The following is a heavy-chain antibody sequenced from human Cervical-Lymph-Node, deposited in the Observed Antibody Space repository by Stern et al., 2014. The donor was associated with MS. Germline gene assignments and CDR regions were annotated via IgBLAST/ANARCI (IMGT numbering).Heavy chain of an antibody. J-gene: IGHJ3*01. D-gene: IGHD2-21*01. V-gene: IGHV4-30-2*01. CDR2: LYLSGST. CDR1: GGSISSGGSS. Sequence: QVQLVESGSGQAKPSQTLSLTCAVSGGSISSGGSSWNWIRQPPGKGLEWIGFLYLSGSTYYNPCPKGRVFISVDTSKHQFALNLRSVTAADTAVYYCARGGVIYTQDRNGFDVWGQGTMVTVSS. CDR3: ARGGVIYTQDRNGFDV.